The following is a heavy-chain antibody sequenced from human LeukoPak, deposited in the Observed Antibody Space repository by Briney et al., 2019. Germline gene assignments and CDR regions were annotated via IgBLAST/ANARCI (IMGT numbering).Heavy chain of an antibody. D-gene: IGHD3-22*01. CDR3: AGYYYDSSGYYGD. CDR1: GGTFSSYA. V-gene: IGHV1-69*05. CDR2: IIPIFGTA. Sequence: SVKVSCKASGGTFSSYAISWVRQAPGQGLEWMGGIIPIFGTANYAQKFQGRVTITTDGSTSTAYMELSSLRSEDTAVYYCAGYYYDSSGYYGDWGQGTLVTVSS. J-gene: IGHJ4*02.